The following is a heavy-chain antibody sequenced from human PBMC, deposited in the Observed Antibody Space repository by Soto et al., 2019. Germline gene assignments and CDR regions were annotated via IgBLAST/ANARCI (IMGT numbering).Heavy chain of an antibody. CDR2: INAGNGNT. CDR1: GYTFTSYA. V-gene: IGHV1-3*01. Sequence: EASVKVSCKASGYTFTSYAMHWVRQAPGQRLEWMGWINAGNGNTKYSQKFQGRVTITRDTSASTAYMELSSLRSDDTAVYYCARVLDDILTGYSSDYWGQGTLVTVSS. CDR3: ARVLDDILTGYSSDY. J-gene: IGHJ4*02. D-gene: IGHD3-9*01.